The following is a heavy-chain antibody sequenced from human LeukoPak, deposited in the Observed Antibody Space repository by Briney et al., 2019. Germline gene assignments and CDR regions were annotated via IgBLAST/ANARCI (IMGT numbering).Heavy chain of an antibody. CDR1: GFTFSSYW. CDR3: ARAVERFLEWLPANYFDY. CDR2: IKQDGSEK. V-gene: IGHV3-7*01. Sequence: GGSLRLSCAASGFTFSSYWMSWVRQAPGKGLEWVANIKQDGSEKYYVDSVKGRFTISRDNAKNSLYLQMNSLRAEDTAVYYCARAVERFLEWLPANYFDYWGQGTLVTVFS. J-gene: IGHJ4*02. D-gene: IGHD3-3*01.